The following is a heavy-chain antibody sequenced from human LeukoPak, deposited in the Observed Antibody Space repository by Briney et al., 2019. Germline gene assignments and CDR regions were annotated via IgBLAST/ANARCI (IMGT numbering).Heavy chain of an antibody. V-gene: IGHV3-74*03. CDR2: IDSDVSST. CDR1: GFTFSNYG. Sequence: GGSLRLSCAASGFTFSNYGMHWVRQAPGKGLVWVSRIDSDVSSTTYADSVKGRFIISRDNAKNTLYLQMNSLRAEDTAVYYCARTVTDAFDIWGQGTMVTVSS. CDR3: ARTVTDAFDI. J-gene: IGHJ3*02. D-gene: IGHD3-16*02.